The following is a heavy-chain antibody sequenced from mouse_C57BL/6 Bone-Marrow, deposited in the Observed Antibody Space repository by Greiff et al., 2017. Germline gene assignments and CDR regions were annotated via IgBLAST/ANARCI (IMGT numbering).Heavy chain of an antibody. D-gene: IGHD2-3*01. J-gene: IGHJ3*01. CDR1: GYTFTSYG. CDR2: IYPRSGNT. CDR3: VLYGGYCAWFAY. Sequence: QVQLKQSGAELARPGASVKLSCKASGYTFTSYGISWVKQRTGQGLEWIGEIYPRSGNTYYNEKFKGKATLTADKSSSTAYMELRSLTSEDSAVYFCVLYGGYCAWFAYWGQGTLVTVSA. V-gene: IGHV1-81*01.